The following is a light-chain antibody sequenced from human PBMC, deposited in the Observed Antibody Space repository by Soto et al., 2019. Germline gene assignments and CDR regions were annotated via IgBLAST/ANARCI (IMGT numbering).Light chain of an antibody. CDR2: AAS. CDR3: QQLNSYPRT. Sequence: DIQMTQSPSTLSGSVGDRVSITCRASQGISSYLACYQQKPGKAPKLLIYAASTLQSGVPSRFSGSGSGTEFTLTISSLQPEDFATYYCQQLNSYPRTFGQGTKVDIK. CDR1: QGISSY. V-gene: IGKV1-9*01. J-gene: IGKJ1*01.